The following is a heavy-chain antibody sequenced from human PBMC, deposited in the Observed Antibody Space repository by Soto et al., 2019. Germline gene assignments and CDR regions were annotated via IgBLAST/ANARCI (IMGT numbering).Heavy chain of an antibody. CDR2: IRSKASGGTT. CDR3: TRDRGFWSSDYSDSFDM. V-gene: IGHV3-49*03. D-gene: IGHD3-3*01. J-gene: IGHJ3*02. Sequence: GGSLRLSCTASGFTFGDYAMSWFRQAPGKGLEWVGFIRSKASGGTTEYGASVKGRFTISRDDSKSIAYLQMNSLQTEDTAVYYCTRDRGFWSSDYSDSFDMWGQGTMVTVSS. CDR1: GFTFGDYA.